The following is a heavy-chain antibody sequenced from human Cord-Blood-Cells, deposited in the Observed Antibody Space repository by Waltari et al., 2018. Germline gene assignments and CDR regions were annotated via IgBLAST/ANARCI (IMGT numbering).Heavy chain of an antibody. CDR3: ARGRAAMNWGSGENAFDI. V-gene: IGHV4-34*01. J-gene: IGHJ3*02. CDR2: INHSGST. D-gene: IGHD7-27*01. CDR1: GGSFSGYY. Sequence: QVQLQQWGAGLLKPSETLSLTCAVYGGSFSGYYWRWRRQPPGTGLEWIGEINHSGSTNYNPSLKSRVTISVDTSKNQFSLKLSSVTAADTAVYYCARGRAAMNWGSGENAFDIWGQGTMVTDSS.